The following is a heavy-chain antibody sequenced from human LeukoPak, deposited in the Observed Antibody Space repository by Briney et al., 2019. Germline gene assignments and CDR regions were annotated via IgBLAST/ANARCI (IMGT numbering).Heavy chain of an antibody. CDR1: GFTFSSYS. CDR3: ARDERGPPSGHDY. V-gene: IGHV3-21*01. J-gene: IGHJ4*02. CDR2: ISSSSSYI. D-gene: IGHD6-19*01. Sequence: GGSLRLSCAASGFTFSSYSMNWVRQAPGKGLEWVSSISSSSSYIYYADSVKGRFTISRDNAKNSLYLQMNSLRAEDTAVYYCARDERGPPSGHDYWGQGTLVTVSS.